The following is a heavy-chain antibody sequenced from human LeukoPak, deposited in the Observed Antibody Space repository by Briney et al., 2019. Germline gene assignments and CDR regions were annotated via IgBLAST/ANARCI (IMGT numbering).Heavy chain of an antibody. D-gene: IGHD3-10*01. J-gene: IGHJ4*02. V-gene: IGHV3-7*04. CDR1: GFTFSSYC. CDR3: ARGRGLDY. Sequence: GGSLRLFCAASGFTFSSYCMSWVRQAPGKGLEWVANIKQDGSEKLYVDSVKGRFTISRDNAENSVYLQMNSLRAEDTAVYYCARGRGLDYWGQGTLVTVSS. CDR2: IKQDGSEK.